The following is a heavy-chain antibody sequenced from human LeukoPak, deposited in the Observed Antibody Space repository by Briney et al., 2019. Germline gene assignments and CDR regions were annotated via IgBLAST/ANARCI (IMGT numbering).Heavy chain of an antibody. CDR2: INHSGST. V-gene: IGHV4-34*01. Sequence: SETLSLTCAVYGGSFSGYYWSWIRQPPGKGLEWIGEINHSGSTNYNPSLKSRVTISVDTSKNQFPLKLSSVTAADTAVYYCARGGYSYGLLRSIQVSLDYYMDVWGKGTTVTVSS. D-gene: IGHD5-18*01. CDR1: GGSFSGYY. CDR3: ARGGYSYGLLRSIQVSLDYYMDV. J-gene: IGHJ6*03.